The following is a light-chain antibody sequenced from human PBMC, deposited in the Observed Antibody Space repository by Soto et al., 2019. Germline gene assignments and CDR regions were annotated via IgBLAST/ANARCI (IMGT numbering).Light chain of an antibody. Sequence: EIVLTQSPATLSLSPGERATLSCRASQTVSSSLAWYQQKPGQAPRLLIYEASNRATGIPARFSGSGSRADFTLTISSLEPEDFALYYCQQHINWPLTFGGGTGGYQ. CDR1: QTVSSS. CDR2: EAS. J-gene: IGKJ4*01. V-gene: IGKV3-11*01. CDR3: QQHINWPLT.